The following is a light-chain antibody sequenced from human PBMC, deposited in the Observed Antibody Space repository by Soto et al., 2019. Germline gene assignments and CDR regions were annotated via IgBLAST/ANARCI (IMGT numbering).Light chain of an antibody. J-gene: IGKJ1*01. Sequence: EIVLTQSPGTLSLSPGERATLSCRASQSVSSSYLAWYQQKPGQAPRLLIYDVSSRATGIPDRFSGSGYGTDFTLNISSLEPEDLAVYYCQQYGSSPQTFGQGTKVEIK. V-gene: IGKV3-20*01. CDR2: DVS. CDR1: QSVSSSY. CDR3: QQYGSSPQT.